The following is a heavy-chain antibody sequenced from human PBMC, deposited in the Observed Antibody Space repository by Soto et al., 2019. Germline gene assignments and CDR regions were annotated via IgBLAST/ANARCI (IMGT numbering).Heavy chain of an antibody. J-gene: IGHJ6*02. CDR3: ARGAPYGDYGEGDYYYYGMDV. V-gene: IGHV3-13*05. Sequence: GGSLRLSCAASGFTFSSYDMHWVRQATGKGLEWVSAIGTAGDPYYPGSVKGRFTISRENAKNSLYLQMNSLRAGDTAVYYCARGAPYGDYGEGDYYYYGMDVWGQGTTVTVSS. D-gene: IGHD4-17*01. CDR2: IGTAGDP. CDR1: GFTFSSYD.